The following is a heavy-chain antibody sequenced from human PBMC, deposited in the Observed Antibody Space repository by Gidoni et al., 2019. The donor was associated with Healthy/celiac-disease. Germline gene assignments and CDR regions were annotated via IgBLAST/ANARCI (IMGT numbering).Heavy chain of an antibody. CDR3: ARDEGVHDFWSGYYRQSAGYYYGMDV. D-gene: IGHD3-3*01. V-gene: IGHV3-21*01. CDR2: ISSSSSYI. CDR1: GFTFSSYS. Sequence: EVQLVESGGGLVKPGGSLRLSCAASGFTFSSYSMNWVRQAPGKGLEWVSSISSSSSYIYYADAVKGRFTISRDNAKNSLYLQMNSLRAEDTAVYYCARDEGVHDFWSGYYRQSAGYYYGMDVWGQGTTVTVSS. J-gene: IGHJ6*02.